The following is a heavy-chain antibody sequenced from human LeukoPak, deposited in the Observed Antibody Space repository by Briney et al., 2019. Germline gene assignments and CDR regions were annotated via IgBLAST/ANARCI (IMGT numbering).Heavy chain of an antibody. D-gene: IGHD3-16*01. CDR3: ATYLAGAETFDI. V-gene: IGHV5-51*01. CDR1: GNSITTYW. CDR2: IFPGDSDT. J-gene: IGHJ3*02. Sequence: GESLKISCKASGNSITTYWIGWVRQKPGKGLEWMGLIFPGDSDTKYSPSFQGQVTIPADKSISSAYLQWSSLKASDTAMYYCATYLAGAETFDIWGQGTMVTVSS.